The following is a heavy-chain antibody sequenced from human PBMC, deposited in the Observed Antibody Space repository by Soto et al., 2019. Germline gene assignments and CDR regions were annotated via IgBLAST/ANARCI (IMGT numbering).Heavy chain of an antibody. CDR2: INAGNGNT. V-gene: IGHV1-3*01. CDR1: GYTFTSYA. D-gene: IGHD3-3*01. Sequence: ASVKVSCKASGYTFTSYAMHWVRQAPGQRLEWMGWINAGNGNTKYSQKFQGRVTITRDTSASTAYMELSSLRSEDTAVYYCARDPGRHYDFWSGYNNWFDPWGHGTLVTVSS. J-gene: IGHJ5*02. CDR3: ARDPGRHYDFWSGYNNWFDP.